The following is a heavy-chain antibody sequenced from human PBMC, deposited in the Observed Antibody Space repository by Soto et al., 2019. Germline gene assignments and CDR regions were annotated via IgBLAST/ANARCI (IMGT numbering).Heavy chain of an antibody. V-gene: IGHV3-30-3*01. CDR1: GFTFSSYA. Sequence: GGSLRLSCAASGFTFSSYAMHWVRQAPGKGLEWVAVISYDGSNKYYADSVKGRFTISRDNSKNTLYLQVNSLRAEDTAVYYCARVPAGPTYFDYWGQGTLVTVSS. CDR3: ARVPAGPTYFDY. J-gene: IGHJ4*02. CDR2: ISYDGSNK.